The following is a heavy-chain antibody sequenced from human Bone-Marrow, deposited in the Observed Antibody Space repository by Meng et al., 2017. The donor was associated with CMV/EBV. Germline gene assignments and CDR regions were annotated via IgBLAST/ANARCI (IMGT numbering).Heavy chain of an antibody. J-gene: IGHJ4*02. CDR3: ARDRESYWAY. V-gene: IGHV1-2*02. Sequence: ASVKVSCKASGYTFTDYYIHWVRQAPGQGLEWMGWINPNSGGTNYAQKFQGRVTMTRDTSISTAYMELSRLRSDDTAMYYCARDRESYWAYWGQGTLVTVSS. CDR2: INPNSGGT. CDR1: GYTFTDYY. D-gene: IGHD1-26*01.